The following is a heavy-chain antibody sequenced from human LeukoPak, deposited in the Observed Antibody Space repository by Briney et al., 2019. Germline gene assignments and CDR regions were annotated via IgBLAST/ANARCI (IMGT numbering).Heavy chain of an antibody. J-gene: IGHJ4*02. CDR2: IYYSGST. CDR1: GGSISSSSYY. D-gene: IGHD6-19*01. V-gene: IGHV4-39*01. Sequence: SETLSLTCTVSGGSISSSSYYWGWTRQPPGKGLEWIGSIYYSGSTYYNPSLKSRVTISVDTSKNQFSLKLSSVTAADTAVYYCARRGYSSGWYYFDYWGQGTLVTVSS. CDR3: ARRGYSSGWYYFDY.